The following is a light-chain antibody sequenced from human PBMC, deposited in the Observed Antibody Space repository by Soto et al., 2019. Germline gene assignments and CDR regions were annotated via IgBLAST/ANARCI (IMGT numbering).Light chain of an antibody. V-gene: IGLV1-51*01. CDR3: GTWDNVLSGVV. CDR1: TSNIGNND. CDR2: DNN. Sequence: QSALTQPPSVSAAPGQNVTISCSGSTSNIGNNDASWYQQLPGTAPKLLIYDNNKRPSGIPDRFSGSKSGTSATLGITGLQIGDEAEYPCGTWDNVLSGVVFGGGTKVTVL. J-gene: IGLJ2*01.